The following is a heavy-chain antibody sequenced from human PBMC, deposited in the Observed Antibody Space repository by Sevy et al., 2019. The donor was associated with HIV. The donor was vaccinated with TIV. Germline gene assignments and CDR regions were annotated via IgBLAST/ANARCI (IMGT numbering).Heavy chain of an antibody. CDR2: ISYDGSNK. V-gene: IGHV3-30-3*01. CDR1: GFTFSSYS. J-gene: IGHJ4*02. D-gene: IGHD3-10*01. CDR3: AGGPQPYCYGSGCYGY. Sequence: GGSLRLSCAASGFTFSSYSMHWVRQAPGKGLEWVAVISYDGSNKYYADSVKGRFTISRDNSKNTLYLQMNSRRAEDTAVYYCAGGPQPYCYGSGCYGYWGQGTLVTVSS.